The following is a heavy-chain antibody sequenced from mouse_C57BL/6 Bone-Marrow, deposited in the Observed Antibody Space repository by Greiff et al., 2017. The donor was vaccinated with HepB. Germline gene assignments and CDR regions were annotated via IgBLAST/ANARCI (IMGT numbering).Heavy chain of an antibody. J-gene: IGHJ4*01. Sequence: QVQLKQPGAELVKPGASVKMSCKASGYTFTSYWITWVKQRPGQGLEWIGDIYPGSGSTNYNEKFKSKATLTVDTSSSTAYMQLSSLTSEDSAVYYCARFTGGVSYDYDDAMDSWGQGTSVTVSS. CDR2: IYPGSGST. CDR1: GYTFTSYW. V-gene: IGHV1-55*01. D-gene: IGHD2-4*01. CDR3: ARFTGGVSYDYDDAMDS.